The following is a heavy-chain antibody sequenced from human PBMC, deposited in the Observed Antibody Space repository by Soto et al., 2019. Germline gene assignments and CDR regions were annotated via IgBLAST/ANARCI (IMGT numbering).Heavy chain of an antibody. CDR1: GGSISSYY. Sequence: TLSLTCPVSGGSISSYYWSWIRQPPGKGLEWIGYIYYSGSTNYNPSLKNRVTISVDTSKDQFSLKLSSVTAADTAVYYCATGLDRSWTGDYYYYYMDVWGKATTVTFS. CDR3: ATGLDRSWTGDYYYYYMDV. J-gene: IGHJ6*03. D-gene: IGHD6-13*01. CDR2: IYYSGST. V-gene: IGHV4-59*08.